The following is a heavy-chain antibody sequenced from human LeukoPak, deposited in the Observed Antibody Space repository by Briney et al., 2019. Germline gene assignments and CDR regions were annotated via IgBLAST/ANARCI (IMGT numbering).Heavy chain of an antibody. D-gene: IGHD6-19*01. J-gene: IGHJ2*01. Sequence: SETLSLTCAVYGGSFSGYYWSWIRQPPGKGLEWIGEINHSGSTNYNPSLKSRVTISVDTSKNQFSLKLSSVTAADTAMYYCARSIAVAGPRYFDLWGRGTLVTVSS. CDR2: INHSGST. V-gene: IGHV4-34*01. CDR1: GGSFSGYY. CDR3: ARSIAVAGPRYFDL.